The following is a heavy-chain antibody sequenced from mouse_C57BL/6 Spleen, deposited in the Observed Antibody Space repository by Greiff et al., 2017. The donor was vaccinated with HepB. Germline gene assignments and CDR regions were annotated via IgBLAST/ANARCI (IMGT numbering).Heavy chain of an antibody. J-gene: IGHJ2*01. CDR1: GFTFSSYA. V-gene: IGHV5-4*03. CDR3: ARGGYYGSSYVDY. D-gene: IGHD1-1*01. CDR2: ISDGGSYT. Sequence: EVKLVESGGGLVKPGGSLKLSCAASGFTFSSYAMSWVRQTPEKRLEWVATISDGGSYTYYPDNVKGRFTISRDNAKNNLYLQMSHLKSEDTAMYYCARGGYYGSSYVDYWGQGTTLTVSS.